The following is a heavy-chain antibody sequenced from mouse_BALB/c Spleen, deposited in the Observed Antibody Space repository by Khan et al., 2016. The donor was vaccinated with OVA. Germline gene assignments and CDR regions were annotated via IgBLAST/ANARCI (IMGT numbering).Heavy chain of an antibody. CDR1: GDSITSGY. V-gene: IGHV3-8*02. CDR2: ILYSGST. J-gene: IGHJ3*01. D-gene: IGHD2-14*01. Sequence: VQLQQSGPSLVKPSQTLSLTCSVTGDSITSGYWCWIRKFPGNKLEYMGYILYSGSTYYNPSLKRRISITRHTSQNPHYLTLNYVTTEDTATYYCTKSTYRYAFAYWGQGTLVTGSA. CDR3: TKSTYRYAFAY.